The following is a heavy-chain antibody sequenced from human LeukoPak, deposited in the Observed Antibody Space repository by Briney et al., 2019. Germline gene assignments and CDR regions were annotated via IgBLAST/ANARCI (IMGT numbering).Heavy chain of an antibody. CDR2: IYYSGST. J-gene: IGHJ4*02. D-gene: IGHD2-2*01. CDR1: GGSISSYY. V-gene: IGHV4-59*01. Sequence: SETLSLTRTVSGGSISSYYWSWIRQPPGKGLEWIGYIYYSGSTNYNPSLKSRVTISVDTSKNQFSLKLSSVTAADTAVYYCARGGLGYCSRTTCSFDYWGQGTLVTVSS. CDR3: ARGGLGYCSRTTCSFDY.